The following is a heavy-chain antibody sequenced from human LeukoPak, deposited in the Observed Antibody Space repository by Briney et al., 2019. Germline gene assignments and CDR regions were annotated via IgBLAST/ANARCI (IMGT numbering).Heavy chain of an antibody. Sequence: SETLSLTCTVSGGSISSYYWSWIRQPPGKGLEWIGYIYYSGSTNYNPSLKSRVTISVDTSKNQFSLMLTYVTAADTAVYYCARGVVITGLDYWGQGTLVTVSS. V-gene: IGHV4-59*01. J-gene: IGHJ4*02. CDR3: ARGVVITGLDY. D-gene: IGHD3-3*01. CDR1: GGSISSYY. CDR2: IYYSGST.